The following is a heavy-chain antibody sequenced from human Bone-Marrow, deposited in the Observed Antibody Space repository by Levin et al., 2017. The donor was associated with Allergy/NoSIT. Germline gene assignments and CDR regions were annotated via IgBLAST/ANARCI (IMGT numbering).Heavy chain of an antibody. CDR2: MNPNSGNT. D-gene: IGHD3-16*02. CDR1: GYTFTSYD. V-gene: IGHV1-8*01. J-gene: IGHJ6*02. CDR3: ARGGNYRSRTYYYYGMDV. Sequence: GASVKVSCKASGYTFTSYDINWVQQATGQGLEWMGWMNPNSGNTGYAQKFQGRVTMTRNTSISTAYMELSSLRSEDTAVYYCARGGNYRSRTYYYYGMDVWGQGTTVTVSS.